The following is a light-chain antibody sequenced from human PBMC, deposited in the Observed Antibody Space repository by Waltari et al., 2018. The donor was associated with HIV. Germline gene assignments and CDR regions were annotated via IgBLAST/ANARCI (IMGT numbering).Light chain of an antibody. J-gene: IGLJ3*02. CDR1: SLRNYD. CDR3: NSWDTNPEGVV. Sequence: SELTQDPAVSVALGPTSRITCQGDSLRNYDATWYQQKPDQAPVRVIYGKNNRPSVIPDRFSGSSSGNTASLTITATPADDEADYYCNSWDTNPEGVVFGGGTKLTVL. V-gene: IGLV3-19*02. CDR2: GKN.